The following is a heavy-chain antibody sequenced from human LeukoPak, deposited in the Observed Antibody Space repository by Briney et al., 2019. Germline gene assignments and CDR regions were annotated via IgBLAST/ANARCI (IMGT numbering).Heavy chain of an antibody. CDR1: GYSFTSYW. D-gene: IGHD3-9*01. CDR2: IDPSDSYT. J-gene: IGHJ4*02. V-gene: IGHV5-10-1*01. CDR3: ARVDILTGYPFDY. Sequence: GESLKISCKGSGYSFTSYWISWVRQMPGKGLEWMGRIDPSDSYTNYSPSFQGHVTISADKSISTAYLQWSSLKAPDTAMYYCARVDILTGYPFDYWGQGTLVTVSS.